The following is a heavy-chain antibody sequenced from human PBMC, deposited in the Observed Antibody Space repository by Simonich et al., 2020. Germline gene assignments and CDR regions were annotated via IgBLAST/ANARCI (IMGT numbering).Heavy chain of an antibody. J-gene: IGHJ3*02. CDR1: GGSISSSSYY. D-gene: IGHD6-13*01. V-gene: IGHV4-39*01. Sequence: QLQLQESGPGLVKPSETLSLTCTVSGGSISSSSYYWGLIRQPPGKGLEWIGSIYYSGRTYSNPSLKGQVTISVDTSKNQFSLKLSSVTAADTAVYYCARHAGFAFDIWGQGTMVTVSS. CDR3: ARHAGFAFDI. CDR2: IYYSGRT.